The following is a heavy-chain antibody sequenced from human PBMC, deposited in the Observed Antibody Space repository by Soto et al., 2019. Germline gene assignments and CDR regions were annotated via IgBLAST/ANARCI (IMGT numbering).Heavy chain of an antibody. J-gene: IGHJ4*02. V-gene: IGHV5-51*01. Sequence: YWSWIRQPPGKGLEWMGIIYPGDSDTRYSPSFQGQVTISADKSISTAYLQWSSLKASDTAMYYCARPTSYSSGTIDYWGQGTLVTVSS. D-gene: IGHD6-19*01. CDR3: ARPTSYSSGTIDY. CDR1: YW. CDR2: IYPGDSDT.